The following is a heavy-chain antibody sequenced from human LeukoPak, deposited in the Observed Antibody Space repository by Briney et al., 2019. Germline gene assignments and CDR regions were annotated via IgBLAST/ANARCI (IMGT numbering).Heavy chain of an antibody. D-gene: IGHD3-10*01. CDR3: ARKSYGSGSYYDGFGY. CDR1: GYSFTSYW. Sequence: GESLKISCQGSGYSFTSYWIGWVRQMPGKGLEWMGIIYPGDSDTRYSPSFQGQVTISADKSISTAYLQWSSLKASDTAMYYCARKSYGSGSYYDGFGYWGQGTLVTVSS. V-gene: IGHV5-51*01. J-gene: IGHJ4*02. CDR2: IYPGDSDT.